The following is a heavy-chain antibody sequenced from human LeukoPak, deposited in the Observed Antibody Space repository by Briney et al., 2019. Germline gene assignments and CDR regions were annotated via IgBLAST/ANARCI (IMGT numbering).Heavy chain of an antibody. Sequence: GGSLRLSCAASGFTFSSYGMHWVRQAPGKGLEWVAFIRYDGSNKYYADSVKGRFTISRDNSKNTLYLQMNSLRAEDTAVYYRAKDGNGIVGATHVDYWGQGTLVTVSS. J-gene: IGHJ4*02. CDR2: IRYDGSNK. CDR1: GFTFSSYG. V-gene: IGHV3-30*02. CDR3: AKDGNGIVGATHVDY. D-gene: IGHD1-26*01.